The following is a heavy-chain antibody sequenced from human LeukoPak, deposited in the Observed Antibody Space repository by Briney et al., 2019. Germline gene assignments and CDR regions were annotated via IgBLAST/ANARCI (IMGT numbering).Heavy chain of an antibody. CDR2: IHTRGGT. D-gene: IGHD5-12*01. CDR1: GGSISSYF. J-gene: IGHJ4*02. V-gene: IGHV4-4*07. Sequence: SETLSLTCSVSGGSISSYFWSWLRQPAGKGLEWIGRIHTRGGTEYNPSLKSRVTMSVDTSKNQFSLKLSSVTAADTAVYYCARDDSGYEFDYWGQGTLVTVSS. CDR3: ARDDSGYEFDY.